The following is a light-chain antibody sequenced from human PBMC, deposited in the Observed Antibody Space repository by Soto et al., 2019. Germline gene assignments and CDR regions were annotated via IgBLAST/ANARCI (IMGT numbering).Light chain of an antibody. J-gene: IGLJ1*01. Sequence: QSVLTQPPSLSAAPGQKVTISCSGSTSNIGNNFVSWYQQLPGTAPKLLIYDKSERPSGIPDRFSGSRSGTSATLGITGIQTGDEADYYCGTWDSSLSAYVFGTGTKVTVL. CDR2: DKS. V-gene: IGLV1-51*01. CDR1: TSNIGNNF. CDR3: GTWDSSLSAYV.